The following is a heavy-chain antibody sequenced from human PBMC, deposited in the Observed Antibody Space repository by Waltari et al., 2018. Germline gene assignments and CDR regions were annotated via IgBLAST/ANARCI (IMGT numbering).Heavy chain of an antibody. CDR3: ARTGDDY. V-gene: IGHV3-7*03. Sequence: EVQLVESGGGLVQPGGSLRLSCAASGFNFTRYWMSWVRQAPGKGLECVANINQGGSDKNYVDSVKGRFTISRDNAKNSLYLQMNSLRAEDTAVYYCARTGDDYWGQGTLVTVSS. CDR1: GFNFTRYW. J-gene: IGHJ4*02. CDR2: INQGGSDK. D-gene: IGHD1-1*01.